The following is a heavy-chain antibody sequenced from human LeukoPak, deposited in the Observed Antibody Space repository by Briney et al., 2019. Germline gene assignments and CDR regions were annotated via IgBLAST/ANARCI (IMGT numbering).Heavy chain of an antibody. CDR1: GYSFINYW. CDR3: ARHTIAAAATDY. V-gene: IGHV5-51*01. D-gene: IGHD6-13*01. CDR2: IYPGDSDT. J-gene: IGHJ4*02. Sequence: GQSLKISCKGSGYSFINYWIGWVRQMPGQGLEWMGIIYPGDSDTRYSPSFQGQVTISADKSISTAYLQWSSLKASDTAMYYCARHTIAAAATDYWGQGTLVTVSS.